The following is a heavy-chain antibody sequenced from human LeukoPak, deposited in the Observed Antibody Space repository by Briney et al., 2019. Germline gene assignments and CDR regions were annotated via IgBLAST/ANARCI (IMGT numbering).Heavy chain of an antibody. CDR3: ARDSYGSDY. CDR2: INPNSGAT. CDR1: GYTFTDYY. D-gene: IGHD3-16*01. Sequence: GASVKVSCKASGYTFTDYYMHWVRQAPGQGLEWMGWINPNSGATNSAQKFQGRVTMTRDMSTNIVYMELSSLRSEDTALYYCARDSYGSDYWGQGTLVTVSS. J-gene: IGHJ4*02. V-gene: IGHV1-2*02.